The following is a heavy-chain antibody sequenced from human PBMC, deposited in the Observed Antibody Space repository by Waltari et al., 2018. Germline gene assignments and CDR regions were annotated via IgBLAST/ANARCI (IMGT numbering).Heavy chain of an antibody. CDR2: LSCSGATT. Sequence: EVQLLESGGGLVQPGGSLRLSCAASGFNFGGFGMNWVRQAPGKGLGWVRGLSCSGATTYDRDSVGGRFTVSRDNSRNTVYLQMNSLRAEDTAVYYCAKAFRGYSGSYFDNWGRGTLVAVSA. CDR1: GFNFGGFG. CDR3: AKAFRGYSGSYFDN. V-gene: IGHV3-23*02. D-gene: IGHD5-12*01. J-gene: IGHJ4*02.